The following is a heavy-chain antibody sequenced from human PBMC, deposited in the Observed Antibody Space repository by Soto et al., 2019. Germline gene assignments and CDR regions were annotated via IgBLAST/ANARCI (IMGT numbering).Heavy chain of an antibody. J-gene: IGHJ4*02. CDR3: ARPARQGTVAGDY. V-gene: IGHV4-39*01. CDR2: IYYSGTT. CDR1: GGSFSSYY. D-gene: IGHD6-19*01. Sequence: AAETLSLTCVIYGGSFSSYYCVFIRHPPGKGLEWIVSIYYSGTTHYNPSLKSRVTISVDTSKNQFSLKVTSVTAADTAVYYCARPARQGTVAGDYWGQGTLVTVSS.